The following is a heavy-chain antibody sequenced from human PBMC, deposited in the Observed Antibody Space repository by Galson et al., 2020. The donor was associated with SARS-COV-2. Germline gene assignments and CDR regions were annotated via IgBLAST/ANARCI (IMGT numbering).Heavy chain of an antibody. D-gene: IGHD2-2*01. V-gene: IGHV4-34*01. CDR2: INHSGST. CDR3: ARSKPLGYCSSTSCYGGYYYYYYMDV. CDR1: GGSFSGYY. J-gene: IGHJ6*03. Sequence: SETLSLTCAVYGGSFSGYYWSWIRQPPGKGLEWIGEINHSGSTNYNPSLKSRVTISVDTSKNQFSLKLSSVTAADTAVYYCARSKPLGYCSSTSCYGGYYYYYYMDVWGKGTTVTVSS.